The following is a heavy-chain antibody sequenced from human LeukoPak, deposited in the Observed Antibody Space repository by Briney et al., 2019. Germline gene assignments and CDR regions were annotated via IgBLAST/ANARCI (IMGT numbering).Heavy chain of an antibody. CDR1: GYTFTGYY. J-gene: IGHJ4*02. CDR2: INPNSGGT. D-gene: IGHD1-1*01. Sequence: GASVKVSCKASGYTFTGYYMHWVRQAPGQGLEWMGWINPNSGGTNYAQKFQGRVTMTRDTSISTAYMELSRLRSDDTAVYYCARETSEQYHYFDSWGQGTLVTVSS. CDR3: ARETSEQYHYFDS. V-gene: IGHV1-2*02.